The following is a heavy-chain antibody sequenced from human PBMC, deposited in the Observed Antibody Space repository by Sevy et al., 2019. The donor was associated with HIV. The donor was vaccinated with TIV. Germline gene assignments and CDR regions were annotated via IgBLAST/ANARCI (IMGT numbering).Heavy chain of an antibody. CDR3: ARGLYYFASEGHY. CDR1: GYTFTGYY. J-gene: IGHJ4*01. Sequence: ASVKVSCKASGYTFTGYYLHWVRQAPGQGLEWLGWINPNSGGTNFAHNFQTRLTMTRDTSITTVYLELNRLTPDDTAIYFCARGLYYFASEGHYWGQGTLVTVSS. CDR2: INPNSGGT. V-gene: IGHV1-2*02. D-gene: IGHD3-10*01.